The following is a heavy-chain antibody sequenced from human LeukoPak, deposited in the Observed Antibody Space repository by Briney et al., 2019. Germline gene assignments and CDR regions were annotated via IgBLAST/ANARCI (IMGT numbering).Heavy chain of an antibody. J-gene: IGHJ4*02. Sequence: ASVKVSCKTSGYTFTNSNISWARQAPGQGLEWMGWISAYKGHTNYAQKLQGRVNMTTDTSTSTAYMELRSLRVDDTAVYYCARGGRDLRYFDYWGQGTLVTVSS. V-gene: IGHV1-18*01. CDR1: GYTFTNSN. CDR3: ARGGRDLRYFDY. CDR2: ISAYKGHT. D-gene: IGHD3-16*01.